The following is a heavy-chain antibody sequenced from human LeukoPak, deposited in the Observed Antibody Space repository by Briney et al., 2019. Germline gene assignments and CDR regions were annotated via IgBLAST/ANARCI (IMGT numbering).Heavy chain of an antibody. D-gene: IGHD3-10*01. V-gene: IGHV1-46*01. CDR1: GGTFSSYA. Sequence: ASVKVSCKASGGTFSSYAISWVRQAPGQGLEWMGIINPSGGSTSYAQKFQGRVTMTRDTSTSTVYMELSSLRSEDTAVYYCARVRYYGSGSYLKANDDYWGQGTLVTVSS. CDR2: INPSGGST. J-gene: IGHJ4*02. CDR3: ARVRYYGSGSYLKANDDY.